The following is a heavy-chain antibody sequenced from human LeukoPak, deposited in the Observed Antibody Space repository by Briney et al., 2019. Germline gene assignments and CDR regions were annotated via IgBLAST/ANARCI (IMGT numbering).Heavy chain of an antibody. CDR2: ISYDGSNK. D-gene: IGHD4-17*01. V-gene: IGHV3-30*04. CDR3: ARDWMTTDGGGY. CDR1: GFTFSSYA. J-gene: IGHJ4*02. Sequence: PGRSLRLSCTASGFTFSSYAMHWVRQAAGKGLEWVAVISYDGSNKYYADSVKGRFTISRDNSKNTLYLQMNSLRAEDTAVYYCARDWMTTDGGGYWGQGTLVTVSS.